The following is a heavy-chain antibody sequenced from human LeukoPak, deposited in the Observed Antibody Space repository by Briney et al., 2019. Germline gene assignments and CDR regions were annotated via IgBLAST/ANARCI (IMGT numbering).Heavy chain of an antibody. V-gene: IGHV1-2*02. CDR1: GYTFTGYY. CDR2: INPKSGGT. CDR3: VRTSAAALFDY. Sequence: ASVKVSCKASGYTFTGYYIHWVRQAPGQGLEWMGWINPKSGGTNYAQKFQGRVTMTRDTSITTADMELSRLTSVDTAVYYCVRTSAAALFDYWGQGTLVTVSS. D-gene: IGHD6-13*01. J-gene: IGHJ4*02.